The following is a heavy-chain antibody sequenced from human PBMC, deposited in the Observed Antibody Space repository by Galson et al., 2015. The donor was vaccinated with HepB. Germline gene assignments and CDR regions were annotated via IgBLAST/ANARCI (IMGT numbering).Heavy chain of an antibody. CDR3: ARSLGDSYYMSSWTYYYAMDV. CDR2: IYPGDSET. Sequence: QSGAEVKKPGESLKIACETSGYYFTNYWIAWVRQVPGKGLEWMGTIYPGDSETRYSPSFQGQVTISADKSTDTAYLQWSTLRAADTAMYYCARSLGDSYYMSSWTYYYAMDVWGQGTTVTVSS. CDR1: GYYFTNYW. D-gene: IGHD3-22*01. V-gene: IGHV5-51*03. J-gene: IGHJ6*02.